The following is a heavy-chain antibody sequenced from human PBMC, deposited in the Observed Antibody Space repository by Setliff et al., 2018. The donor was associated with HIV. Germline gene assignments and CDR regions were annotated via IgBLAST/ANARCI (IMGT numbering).Heavy chain of an antibody. J-gene: IGHJ4*02. V-gene: IGHV4-59*01. CDR1: GGSISSYY. CDR3: ARDAGGSVGNYYFDY. CDR2: IYYSGST. Sequence: KPSETLSLTCTVSGGSISSYYWSWIRQPPGKGLEWIGYIYYSGSTNYNPSLKNRVTISIDTSKKQFSLNLSSVTAADTAVYYCARDAGGSVGNYYFDYWGQGTLVTV. D-gene: IGHD2-15*01.